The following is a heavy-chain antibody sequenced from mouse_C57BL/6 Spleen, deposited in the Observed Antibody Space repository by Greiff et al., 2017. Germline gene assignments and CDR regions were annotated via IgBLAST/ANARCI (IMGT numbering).Heavy chain of an antibody. V-gene: IGHV1-82*01. J-gene: IGHJ4*01. CDR2: IYPGDGDT. D-gene: IGHD2-1*01. CDR3: AREEPYGNYAMDY. Sequence: VKLQESGPELVKPGASVKISCKASGYAFSSSWMNWVKPRPGKGLEWIGRIYPGDGDTNYNGKFKGKATLTADKSSSTAYMQLSSLTSEDSAVYFCAREEPYGNYAMDYWGQGTSVTVSS. CDR1: GYAFSSSW.